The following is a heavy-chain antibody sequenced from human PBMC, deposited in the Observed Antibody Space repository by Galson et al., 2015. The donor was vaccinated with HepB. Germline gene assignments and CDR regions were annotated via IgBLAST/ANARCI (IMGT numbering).Heavy chain of an antibody. CDR2: INAGNGNT. D-gene: IGHD6-19*01. J-gene: IGHJ5*02. CDR1: GYTFTSSA. CDR3: ALPGVTSGWSAAGWFDP. V-gene: IGHV1-3*01. Sequence: SVKVSCKASGYTFTSSAMHWVRQAPGQRLEWMGWINAGNGNTKYSQKFQGRVTITRDTSASTAYMELSSLRSEDTAVYYCALPGVTSGWSAAGWFDPWGQGTLVTVSS.